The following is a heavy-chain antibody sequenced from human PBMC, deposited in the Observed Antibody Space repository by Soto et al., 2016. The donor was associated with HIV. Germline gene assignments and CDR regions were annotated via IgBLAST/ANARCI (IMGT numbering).Heavy chain of an antibody. D-gene: IGHD3-22*01. V-gene: IGHV3-23*01. CDR2: ISGSAIGT. CDR1: GFNFSAYA. CDR3: AKSRYYDTSAPSDY. J-gene: IGHJ4*02. Sequence: EVQMLESGGGLVQPGGSLRLSCTASGFNFSAYAMTWVRQAPGKGLEWVSGISGSAIGTYYADSVKGRYTISRDNSKSSLYLQMNNLRVDDTAVYYCAKSRYYDTSAPSDYWGQGTLVTISS.